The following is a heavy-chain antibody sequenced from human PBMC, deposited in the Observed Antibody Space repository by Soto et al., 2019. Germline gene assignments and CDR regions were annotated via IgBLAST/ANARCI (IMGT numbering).Heavy chain of an antibody. V-gene: IGHV3-23*01. CDR1: GFTFSSYA. J-gene: IGHJ4*02. Sequence: ALRLSCAASGFTFSSYAMSWVRQAPGKGLEWVSAISGSGGSTYYADSVKGRFTISRDNSKNTLYLQMNSLRAEDTAVYYCAKERGLTGDHFDYWGQGTLVTVSS. CDR2: ISGSGGST. D-gene: IGHD3-16*01. CDR3: AKERGLTGDHFDY.